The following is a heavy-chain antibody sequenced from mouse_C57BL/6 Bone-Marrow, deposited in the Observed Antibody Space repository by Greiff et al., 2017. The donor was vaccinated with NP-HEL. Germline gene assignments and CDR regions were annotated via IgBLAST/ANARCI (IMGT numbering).Heavy chain of an antibody. CDR2: INPSSGYT. V-gene: IGHV1-7*01. CDR1: GYTFTSYW. Sequence: VQLQQSGAELAKPGASVKLSCKASGYTFTSYWMHWVKPRPGQGLEWIGYINPSSGYTKYNQKFKDKATLTADKSSSTAYMQLSSLTYEDSAVYYCARESGNYIILFAYWGQGTLVTVSA. CDR3: ARESGNYIILFAY. J-gene: IGHJ3*01. D-gene: IGHD2-1*01.